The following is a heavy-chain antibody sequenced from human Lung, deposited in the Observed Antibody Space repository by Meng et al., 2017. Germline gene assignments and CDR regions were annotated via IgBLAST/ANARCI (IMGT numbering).Heavy chain of an antibody. CDR1: GGSFSDYY. J-gene: IGHJ4*02. D-gene: IGHD4-11*01. CDR2: INHSGST. CDR3: ARGPTTMAHDFDY. V-gene: IGHV4-34*01. Sequence: QVPLQQWCAGLLKHSETLALTCVVSGGSFSDYYWSWIRQPPGKGLEWIGEINHSGSTNYNPSLESRATISVDTSQNNLSLKLSSVTAADSAVYYCARGPTTMAHDFDYWGQGTLVTVSS.